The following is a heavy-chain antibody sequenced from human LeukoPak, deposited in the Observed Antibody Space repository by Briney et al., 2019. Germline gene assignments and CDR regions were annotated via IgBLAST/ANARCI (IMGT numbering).Heavy chain of an antibody. Sequence: SETLSLTCTVSGGSVGSANYYWSWIRQPPGKGLEYIGYIYYTGSTNYNPSLKSRATISLDTSREQFSLKLSSVTAADTAAYYCARLSGSFFDYWGQGTLVTVSS. V-gene: IGHV4-61*01. J-gene: IGHJ4*02. D-gene: IGHD1-26*01. CDR2: IYYTGST. CDR1: GGSVGSANYY. CDR3: ARLSGSFFDY.